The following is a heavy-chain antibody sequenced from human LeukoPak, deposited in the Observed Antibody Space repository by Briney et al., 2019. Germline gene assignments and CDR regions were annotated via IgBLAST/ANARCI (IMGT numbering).Heavy chain of an antibody. D-gene: IGHD5-12*01. CDR1: GGSISSGGYY. CDR3: ARDGGDIVAS. CDR2: IYYSGST. V-gene: IGHV4-31*03. J-gene: IGHJ4*02. Sequence: PSETLSLTCTVSGGSISSGGYYWSWIRQHPGKGLEWIGYIYYSGSTYYNPSLKSRVTISVDTSKNQFSLKLSSMTAADTAVYYCARDGGDIVASWGQGTLVTVSS.